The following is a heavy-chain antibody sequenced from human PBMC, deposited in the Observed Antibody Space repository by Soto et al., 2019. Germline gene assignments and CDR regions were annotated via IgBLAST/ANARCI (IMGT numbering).Heavy chain of an antibody. D-gene: IGHD6-19*01. V-gene: IGHV3-33*06. CDR2: IWYDGSNK. CDR1: GFTFSSYG. J-gene: IGHJ4*02. CDR3: ANAIAVAGTGY. Sequence: SLRLSCAASGFTFSSYGMHWVRQAPGKGLEWVAVIWYDGSNKYYADSVKGRFTISRDNSKNTLYLQMNSLRAEDTAVYYCANAIAVAGTGYWGQGTLVTVSS.